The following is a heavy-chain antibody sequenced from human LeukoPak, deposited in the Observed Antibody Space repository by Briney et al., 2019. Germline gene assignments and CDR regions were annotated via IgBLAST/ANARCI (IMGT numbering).Heavy chain of an antibody. CDR2: VWHDGSNR. J-gene: IGHJ4*02. D-gene: IGHD3-3*01. Sequence: GGSLRLSCTAPGFTFSSYAIHWIRQAPGKGLEWVALVWHDGSNRYYADSVKGRFTISRDNSKNTVYLQMNSLRAEDTAVYYCAKLGLRYFFDYWGQGTLVTVSS. CDR1: GFTFSSYA. CDR3: AKLGLRYFFDY. V-gene: IGHV3-33*06.